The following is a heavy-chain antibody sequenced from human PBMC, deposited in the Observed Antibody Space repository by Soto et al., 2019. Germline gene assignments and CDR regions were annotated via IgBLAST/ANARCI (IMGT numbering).Heavy chain of an antibody. V-gene: IGHV3-23*01. Sequence: EVQLLESGGGLVQPGWSLRLSCAASGFTFSSYAMSWVRQAPGKGLEWVSAISGSGGSTYYADSVKGRFTISRDNSENTLYLQMNSLRAEDTAVYYCAKELKEWLRFLDYWGQGTLVTVSS. D-gene: IGHD5-12*01. CDR3: AKELKEWLRFLDY. CDR2: ISGSGGST. J-gene: IGHJ4*02. CDR1: GFTFSSYA.